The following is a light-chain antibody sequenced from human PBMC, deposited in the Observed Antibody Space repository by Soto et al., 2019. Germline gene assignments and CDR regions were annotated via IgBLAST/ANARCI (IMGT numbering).Light chain of an antibody. J-gene: IGLJ2*01. V-gene: IGLV2-14*01. CDR1: SSDVGGYNY. CDR3: SSYTSTNHVV. CDR2: EVT. Sequence: QSVLTQPASVSGSPGQSITISCTGTSSDVGGYNYVSWCQQHPGKAPKLVIYEVTKRPSGVSNRFSGSKSGNTASLTISGLQAEDETDYYCSSYTSTNHVVFGGGTKLTVL.